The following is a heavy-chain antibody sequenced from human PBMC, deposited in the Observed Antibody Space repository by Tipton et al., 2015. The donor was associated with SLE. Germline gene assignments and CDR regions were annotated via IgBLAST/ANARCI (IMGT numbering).Heavy chain of an antibody. CDR3: ARRQTDPLGFDY. CDR2: IHDSGST. Sequence: TLSLTCTVSGDLISNYYWSWIRQSPGKGLEWIGYIHDSGSTDYNPSLKSRVTISVDTSENQFSLNLRSVTAADTAVYYCARRQTDPLGFDYWGQGTLVTVSS. J-gene: IGHJ4*02. D-gene: IGHD7-27*01. V-gene: IGHV4-59*08. CDR1: GDLISNYY.